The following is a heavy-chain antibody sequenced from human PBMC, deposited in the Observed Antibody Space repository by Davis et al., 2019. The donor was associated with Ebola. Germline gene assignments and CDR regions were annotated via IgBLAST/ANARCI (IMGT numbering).Heavy chain of an antibody. D-gene: IGHD1-26*01. Sequence: ASVKVSCKASGYSFTHYAMHWVRQAPGQRPEWMGWINAGNGNTKYSQRFQGRVTITRDTSATTVYMELSSLTSEDTAVYYCARAPMVGATGDLDYWGQGTLVTVSS. CDR3: ARAPMVGATGDLDY. J-gene: IGHJ4*02. CDR1: GYSFTHYA. CDR2: INAGNGNT. V-gene: IGHV1-3*01.